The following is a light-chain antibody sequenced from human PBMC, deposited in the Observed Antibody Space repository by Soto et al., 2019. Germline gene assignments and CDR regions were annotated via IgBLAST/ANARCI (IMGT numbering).Light chain of an antibody. CDR1: NSDVGRYKF. CDR3: SYYAGSKMGV. J-gene: IGLJ1*01. V-gene: IGLV2-8*01. CDR2: EVT. Sequence: QSVLTQPPSASGSPGQSLTISCTGTNSDVGRYKFVSWYQQHPGKAPKLIIYEVTQRPSGVPDRFSASKSGNTASLTVSGIQPEHDAAYYCSYYAGSKMGVFGTGTKVNV.